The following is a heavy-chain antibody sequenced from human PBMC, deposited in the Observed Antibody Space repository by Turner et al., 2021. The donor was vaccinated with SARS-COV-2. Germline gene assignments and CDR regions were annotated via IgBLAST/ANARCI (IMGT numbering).Heavy chain of an antibody. V-gene: IGHV3-21*01. CDR2: ISSGSSYI. CDR3: ARVFPEVAGYSSSWYSYYYGMDV. J-gene: IGHJ6*02. D-gene: IGHD6-13*01. Sequence: EVQLVESGGGLVKPGGSLRLSCAAPGFTFSSFNMNWVRQAPGKGLELVSSISSGSSYIYCADSVKGRFTISRDNAKNSLYLQMNSLRAEDTAVYYCARVFPEVAGYSSSWYSYYYGMDVWGQGTTVTVSS. CDR1: GFTFSSFN.